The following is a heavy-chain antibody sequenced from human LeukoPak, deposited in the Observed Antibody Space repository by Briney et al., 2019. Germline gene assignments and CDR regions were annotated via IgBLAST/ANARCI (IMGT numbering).Heavy chain of an antibody. Sequence: SETLSLTCTVSGGSISSYYWSWIQQSAGKGLEWIGRIYTSGSTNYNPSLKSRVSMSVDTSKNQFSLKLSSVTAADTAVYYCARDHYDSSGYRIDYWGQGTLVTVSS. CDR3: ARDHYDSSGYRIDY. J-gene: IGHJ4*02. V-gene: IGHV4-4*07. CDR2: IYTSGST. CDR1: GGSISSYY. D-gene: IGHD3-22*01.